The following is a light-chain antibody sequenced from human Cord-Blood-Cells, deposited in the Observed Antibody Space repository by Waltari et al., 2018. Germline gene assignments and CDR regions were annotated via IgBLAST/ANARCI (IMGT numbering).Light chain of an antibody. CDR2: DVS. CDR3: SSYTSSSTWV. Sequence: QSALTQPASVSGSPGQSITISCTGTSSDVGGYNYVSWYQQHPGKAPKLMIYDVSNRPAGVSNRFSGSKSGNTASLTSSGLQAEDDADYYCSSYTSSSTWVFGGGTKLTVL. J-gene: IGLJ3*02. CDR1: SSDVGGYNY. V-gene: IGLV2-14*03.